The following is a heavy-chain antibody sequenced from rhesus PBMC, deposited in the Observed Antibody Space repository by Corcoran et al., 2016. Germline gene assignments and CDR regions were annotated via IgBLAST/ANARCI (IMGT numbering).Heavy chain of an antibody. CDR3: ARDVEYYNIWTGYSFFDY. Sequence: EVQLVESGGGLVQPGGSLRLSCAASGFTFSSSAMHWVRQASGKGLEWVGRCKRKSKNYKTGYASSVKGRFTISRDDSKNTAYLQMNSLKTEDTAVYYCARDVEYYNIWTGYSFFDYWGQGVLVTVSS. V-gene: IGHV3-118*01. D-gene: IGHD3-3*01. J-gene: IGHJ4*01. CDR1: GFTFSSSA. CDR2: CKRKSKNYKT.